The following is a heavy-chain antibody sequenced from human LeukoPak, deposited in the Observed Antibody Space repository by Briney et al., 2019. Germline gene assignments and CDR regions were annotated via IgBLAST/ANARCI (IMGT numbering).Heavy chain of an antibody. V-gene: IGHV3-7*01. Sequence: GGSLRLSCAASGFTFSSYWMSWVRQAPGKGLEWVANIKQDGSEKYYVDSVKGRFTISRDNAKNSLYLQMNGLRAEDTAVYYCARIHYYGSGSFDYWGQGTLVTVSS. D-gene: IGHD3-10*01. CDR1: GFTFSSYW. J-gene: IGHJ4*02. CDR2: IKQDGSEK. CDR3: ARIHYYGSGSFDY.